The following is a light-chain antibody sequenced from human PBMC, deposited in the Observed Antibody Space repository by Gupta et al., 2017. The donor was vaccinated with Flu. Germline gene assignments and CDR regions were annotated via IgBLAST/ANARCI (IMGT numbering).Light chain of an antibody. V-gene: IGKV3-20*01. CDR1: QSVSSSY. CDR3: QQYGSSPVYT. Sequence: LSLSPGETATLSCRASQSVSSSYLAWYQQKPGQAPRLLIFGASYRASDIPDRFSGSASGTDFSLTISGLEPEDFAVYYCQQYGSSPVYTFGQGTKLEIK. J-gene: IGKJ2*01. CDR2: GAS.